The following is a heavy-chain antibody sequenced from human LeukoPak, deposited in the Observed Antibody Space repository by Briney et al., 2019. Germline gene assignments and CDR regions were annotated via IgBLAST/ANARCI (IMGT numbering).Heavy chain of an antibody. CDR3: LRGGIYGYP. D-gene: IGHD3-10*01. CDR1: GGSISTYY. CDR2: MSATGNT. V-gene: IGHV4-4*07. J-gene: IGHJ5*02. Sequence: SETLSLTCTISGGSISTYYWSWIRQPAGKGLEWIGRMSATGNTNYNPSLTSRVTMSIDASKNQFSLKLTSVAAAGTAVYYCLRGGIYGYPWGQGTLVTVSS.